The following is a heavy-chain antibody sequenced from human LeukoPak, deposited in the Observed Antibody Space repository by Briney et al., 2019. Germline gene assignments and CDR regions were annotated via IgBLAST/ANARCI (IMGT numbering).Heavy chain of an antibody. CDR2: ISSSSSYI. CDR3: ARAYYDFWSGYYMGDYYFDY. D-gene: IGHD3-3*01. V-gene: IGHV3-21*01. CDR1: GFTFSSYS. J-gene: IGHJ4*02. Sequence: KPGGSLRLSCAASGFTFSSYSMNWVRQAPGKGLEWVSSISSSSSYIYYADSVKGRFTISRDNAKNSLYLQMKSLRAEDTAVYYCARAYYDFWSGYYMGDYYFDYWGQGTLVTVSS.